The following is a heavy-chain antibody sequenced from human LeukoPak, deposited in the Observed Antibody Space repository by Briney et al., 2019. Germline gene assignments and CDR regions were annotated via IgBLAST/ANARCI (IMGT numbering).Heavy chain of an antibody. CDR2: ISGSDGST. D-gene: IGHD3-22*01. V-gene: IGHV3-23*01. CDR3: ASLHGGSGYTNWFDP. J-gene: IGHJ5*02. Sequence: GGSLRLSCIGSGFIFSNYAMSWVRQAPGRGLQWVSSISGSDGSTYHADSVKGRFSISRDNPKNTLYLQMNSLRAEDTAVYYCASLHGGSGYTNWFDPWGQGTLVTVSS. CDR1: GFIFSNYA.